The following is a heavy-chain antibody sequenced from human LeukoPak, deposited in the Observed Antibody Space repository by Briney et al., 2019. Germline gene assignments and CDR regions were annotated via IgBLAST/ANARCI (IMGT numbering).Heavy chain of an antibody. V-gene: IGHV1-2*02. J-gene: IGHJ4*02. CDR2: INPNSGGT. CDR1: GYTFTGYY. Sequence: ASVKVSCKASGYTFTGYYMHWVRQASGQGLEWMGWINPNSGGTNYAQKFQGRVTMTRDTSISTAYMELSRLRSDDTAVYYCARAPWFGEPTPPIDYWGQGTLVTVSS. CDR3: ARAPWFGEPTPPIDY. D-gene: IGHD3-10*01.